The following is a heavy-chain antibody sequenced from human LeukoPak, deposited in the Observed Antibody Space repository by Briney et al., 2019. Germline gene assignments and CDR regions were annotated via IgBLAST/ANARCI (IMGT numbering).Heavy chain of an antibody. V-gene: IGHV4-39*07. Sequence: SETLSLTCAVSGGSISSYYWSWVRQPPGKGLEWMGSSDYSGSTYYNPSLKSRVIISLDTSKNQISLKLSSVTAADTAVYYCASLTTQNYDILTGYYGGMFDPWGQGTLVTVSS. CDR3: ASLTTQNYDILTGYYGGMFDP. CDR1: GGSISSYY. CDR2: SDYSGST. D-gene: IGHD3-9*01. J-gene: IGHJ5*02.